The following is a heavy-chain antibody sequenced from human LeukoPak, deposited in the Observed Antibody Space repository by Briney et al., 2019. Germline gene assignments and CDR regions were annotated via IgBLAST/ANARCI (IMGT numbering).Heavy chain of an antibody. CDR2: IRWNSGSI. J-gene: IGHJ4*02. Sequence: GGSLRLSCVASGFTFDDYAMHWVRQPPGKGLEWVSGIRWNSGSIDYADSVKGRFTISRENAESSLYLQMNSLRAEDTAVYYCARGGIQVSGIDEFDYWGQGTLVTVSS. CDR3: ARGGIQVSGIDEFDY. V-gene: IGHV3-9*01. CDR1: GFTFDDYA. D-gene: IGHD6-19*01.